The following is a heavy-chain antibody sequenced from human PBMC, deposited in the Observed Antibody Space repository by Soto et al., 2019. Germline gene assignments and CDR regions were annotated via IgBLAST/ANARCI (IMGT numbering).Heavy chain of an antibody. CDR2: IYSGGST. CDR1: GFTVSSNY. V-gene: IGHV3-53*01. D-gene: IGHD6-19*01. Sequence: PGGSLRLSCAASGFTVSSNYISWVRQAPGKGLEWVSVIYSGGSTYYADSVKGRFTISRDNSKNTLYLQMNSLRAEDTAVYYCARDKWLAHYYYYGMDVWGQGTTVTVSS. J-gene: IGHJ6*02. CDR3: ARDKWLAHYYYYGMDV.